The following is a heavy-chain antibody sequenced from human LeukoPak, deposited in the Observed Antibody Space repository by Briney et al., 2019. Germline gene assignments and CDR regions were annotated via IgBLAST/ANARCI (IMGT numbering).Heavy chain of an antibody. CDR2: IYYSGST. V-gene: IGHV4-59*01. CDR1: GGSISSYY. J-gene: IGHJ4*02. Sequence: ASETLSLTCTVSGGSISSYYWSWIRQPPGKGLEWIGYIYYSGSTNYNPSLKSRVTISVDTSKNQFSLKLSSVTAADTAVYYCARVIDGYNFDYWGQGTLVTVSS. D-gene: IGHD5-24*01. CDR3: ARVIDGYNFDY.